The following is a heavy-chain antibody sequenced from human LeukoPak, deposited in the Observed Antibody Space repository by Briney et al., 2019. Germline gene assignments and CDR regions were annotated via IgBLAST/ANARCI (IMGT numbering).Heavy chain of an antibody. J-gene: IGHJ5*02. CDR3: ARGDREVYVARS. V-gene: IGHV4-59*12. CDR1: GGSISSYY. CDR2: IYYSGST. D-gene: IGHD6-6*01. Sequence: SETLSLTCTVSGGSISSYYWSWIRQPPGKGLEWIGYIYYSGSTNYNPSLKSRVTISVDTSKNQFSLKLSSVTAADTAVYYCARGDREVYVARSWGQGTLVTVSS.